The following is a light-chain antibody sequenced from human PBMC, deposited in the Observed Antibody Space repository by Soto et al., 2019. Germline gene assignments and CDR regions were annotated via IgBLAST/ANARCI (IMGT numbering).Light chain of an antibody. CDR3: QQRSNWPWT. V-gene: IGKV3D-20*02. J-gene: IGKJ1*01. Sequence: EIVLTQSPGTLSLSPGERATLSCRASQSFNSIYLAWYQQKPGQAPRLLIYDASNRATGIPARFSGSGSGTDFTLTISSLEPEDFAVYYCQQRSNWPWTFGQGTKVDIK. CDR2: DAS. CDR1: QSFNSIY.